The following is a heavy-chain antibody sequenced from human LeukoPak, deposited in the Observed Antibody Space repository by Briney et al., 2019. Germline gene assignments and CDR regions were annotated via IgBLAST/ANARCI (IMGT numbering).Heavy chain of an antibody. CDR1: GFTFSSYA. V-gene: IGHV3-30-3*01. CDR2: ISYDGSNK. CDR3: ARDGDAFDI. Sequence: GGSLRLSCAASGFTFSSYAMHWVRQAPGKGLEWVAVISYDGSNKYYADSMKGRFTISRDNSKNTLYLQMNSLRAEDTAVYYCARDGDAFDIWGQGTMVTVSS. J-gene: IGHJ3*02.